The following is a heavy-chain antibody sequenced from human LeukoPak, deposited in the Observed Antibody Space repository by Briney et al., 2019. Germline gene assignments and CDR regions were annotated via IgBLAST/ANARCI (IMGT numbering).Heavy chain of an antibody. V-gene: IGHV4-38-2*01. CDR2: IYHSGST. CDR3: ARGPYDSSGHYFGFDY. CDR1: GYSISSGYY. D-gene: IGHD3-22*01. J-gene: IGHJ4*02. Sequence: PSETLSLTCAVSGYSISSGYYWGWIRQPPGKGLEWIGSIYHSGSTYYNPSLKSRVTISVDTSKNQFSLKLSSVTAADTAVYYCARGPYDSSGHYFGFDYWGQGTLVTVSS.